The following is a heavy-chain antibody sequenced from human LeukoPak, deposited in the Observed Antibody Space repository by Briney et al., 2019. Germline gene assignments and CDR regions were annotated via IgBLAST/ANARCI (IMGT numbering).Heavy chain of an antibody. CDR1: GGSISSYY. CDR2: IFYSGST. CDR3: ARDPTYYYDSSGYSTGDY. J-gene: IGHJ4*02. V-gene: IGHV4-59*12. Sequence: PSETLSLTCTVSGGSISSYYWSWIRQPPGKGLEWIGDIFYSGSTNYNPSLKSRVTISVDTSKNQFSLKLSSVTAADTAVYYCARDPTYYYDSSGYSTGDYWGQGTLVTVSS. D-gene: IGHD3-22*01.